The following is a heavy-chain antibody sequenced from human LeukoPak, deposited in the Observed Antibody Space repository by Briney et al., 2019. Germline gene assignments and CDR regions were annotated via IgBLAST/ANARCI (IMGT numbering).Heavy chain of an antibody. CDR3: ARVYGSGYDFRGAFDI. CDR2: ISSSSIYI. D-gene: IGHD5-12*01. V-gene: IGHV3-21*01. Sequence: GGSLRLSCAASGFTFNTYTINWVRQAPGKGLEWVSSISSSSIYIYYADSLKGRFTISRNNAKNSLYLHIDSLRAEDTAVYYCARVYGSGYDFRGAFDIWGQGTMVTVSS. CDR1: GFTFNTYT. J-gene: IGHJ3*02.